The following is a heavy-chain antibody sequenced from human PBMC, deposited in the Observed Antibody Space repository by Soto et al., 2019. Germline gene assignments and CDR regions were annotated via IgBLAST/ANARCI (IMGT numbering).Heavy chain of an antibody. V-gene: IGHV3-74*01. CDR3: ARATSGWGAEDY. D-gene: IGHD3-16*01. Sequence: GGSLRLSCAASGLTFSSQWLHWVRQAPGKGLVWISRINNDGTSTNYADSVKGRFTISRDNAKNTLYLQMNSLRAEDTAVYYCARATSGWGAEDYWAQGTLVTVSS. J-gene: IGHJ4*02. CDR1: GLTFSSQW. CDR2: INNDGTST.